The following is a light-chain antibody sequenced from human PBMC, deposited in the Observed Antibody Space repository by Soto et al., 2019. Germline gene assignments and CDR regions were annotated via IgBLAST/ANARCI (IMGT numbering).Light chain of an antibody. CDR1: QSIRSNY. Sequence: ETVLTQSPGTLSLSPGERATLSCRASQSIRSNYLAWYRQTPGQAPRRLIYGASKTAMGIADRFSGSGSGTDFTLIISRLEPEDFALYYCLQYGSSPWTFGQGTKVEIK. V-gene: IGKV3-20*01. J-gene: IGKJ1*01. CDR3: LQYGSSPWT. CDR2: GAS.